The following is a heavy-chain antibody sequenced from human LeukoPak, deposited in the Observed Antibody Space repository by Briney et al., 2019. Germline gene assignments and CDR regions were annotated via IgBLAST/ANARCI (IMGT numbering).Heavy chain of an antibody. CDR3: ARSDYGDLDY. J-gene: IGHJ4*02. D-gene: IGHD4-17*01. CDR1: GYTFTNYD. V-gene: IGHV1-8*01. Sequence: GASVKVSCEASGYTFTNYDVNWVRQAAGQGLEWMGWVNPNSGNTGYAQRFQGRITMTRDTSKTTAYMQLDSLKSEDTAVYYCARSDYGDLDYWGQGTLVTVSS. CDR2: VNPNSGNT.